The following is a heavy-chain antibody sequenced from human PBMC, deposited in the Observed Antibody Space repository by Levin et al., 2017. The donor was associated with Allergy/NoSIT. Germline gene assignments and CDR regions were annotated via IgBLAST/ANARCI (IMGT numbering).Heavy chain of an antibody. V-gene: IGHV1-69*06. J-gene: IGHJ1*01. CDR1: GGTFSSYA. Sequence: KISCKASGGTFSSYAISWVRQAPGQGLEWMGGIIPIFGTANYAQKFQGRVTITADKSTSTAYMELSSLRSEDTAVYYCARARRGLRLGELSLSRPSPEYFQHWGQGTLVTVSS. D-gene: IGHD3-16*02. CDR2: IIPIFGTA. CDR3: ARARRGLRLGELSLSRPSPEYFQH.